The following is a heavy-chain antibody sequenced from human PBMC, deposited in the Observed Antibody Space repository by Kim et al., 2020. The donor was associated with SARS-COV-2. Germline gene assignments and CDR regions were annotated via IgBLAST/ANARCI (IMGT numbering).Heavy chain of an antibody. Sequence: GGSLRLSCKTSGFTFADDHMSWVRQAPGKGLEWVGFIRSEHYGGTAGYAASVKGSFTISSDDSKSIPYLQMNSLKIYATAIYYCTRDPQWVDAEQHWGRGTLVTVSS. CDR2: IRSEHYGGTA. CDR3: TRDPQWVDAEQH. D-gene: IGHD6-19*01. V-gene: IGHV3-49*04. CDR1: GFTFADDH. J-gene: IGHJ1*01.